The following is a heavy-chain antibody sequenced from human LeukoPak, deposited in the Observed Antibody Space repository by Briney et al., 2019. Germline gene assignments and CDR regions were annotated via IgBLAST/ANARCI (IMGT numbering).Heavy chain of an antibody. CDR2: ISGSGGST. Sequence: PGGSLRLSCAASGFTFSSYAMSWVRQAPGKGLEWVSAISGSGGSTYYADSVKGRFTISRDNSKNTLYLQMNSLRAEDTAVYYCAKARSGFTIFGVAEFDYWGQGTLVTVSS. CDR1: GFTFSSYA. D-gene: IGHD3-3*01. J-gene: IGHJ4*02. V-gene: IGHV3-23*01. CDR3: AKARSGFTIFGVAEFDY.